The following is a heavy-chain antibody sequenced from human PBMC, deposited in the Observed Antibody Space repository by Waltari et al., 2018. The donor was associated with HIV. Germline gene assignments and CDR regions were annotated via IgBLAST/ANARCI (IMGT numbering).Heavy chain of an antibody. CDR1: GFTFSSSG. V-gene: IGHV3-30*03. Sequence: QVQLVESGGGVVQPGRSLRLSCAASGFTFSSSGMHWVRQAPGKGLEWVAVISYDGSNKYYADSVKGRFTISRDNSKNTLYLQMNSLRAEDTAVYYCVNAGGYGGNSGLDYWGQGTLVTVSS. J-gene: IGHJ4*02. D-gene: IGHD2-21*02. CDR2: ISYDGSNK. CDR3: VNAGGYGGNSGLDY.